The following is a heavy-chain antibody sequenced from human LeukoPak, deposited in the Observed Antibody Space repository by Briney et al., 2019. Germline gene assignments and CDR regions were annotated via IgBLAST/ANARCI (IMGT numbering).Heavy chain of an antibody. CDR1: GFTFSNYW. CDR2: IKQDGSDE. J-gene: IGHJ4*02. Sequence: GGSLRLSCEASGFTFSNYWMTWVRQAPGKGLEWVANIKQDGSDENYVDSMKGRFTISRDNGKNSLYLQMNSLRAEDTAVYYCARGGSDSDYWGQGTLVTVSS. V-gene: IGHV3-7*04. D-gene: IGHD6-6*01. CDR3: ARGGSDSDY.